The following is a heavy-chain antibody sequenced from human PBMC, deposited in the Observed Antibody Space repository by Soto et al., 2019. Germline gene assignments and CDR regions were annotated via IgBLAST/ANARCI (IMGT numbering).Heavy chain of an antibody. V-gene: IGHV4-4*02. CDR1: GGSISSSNW. D-gene: IGHD3-16*01. CDR2: IYHSGST. Sequence: QVQLQESGPGLVKPSGTLSLTCAVSGGSISSSNWWSWVRQPPGKGLEWIGEIYHSGSTNYNPSLESRVTISVDKSKNQFSLKLSSVTAADTAVYYCARTDLGTLYYYYGMDVWGQGTTVTVSS. J-gene: IGHJ6*02. CDR3: ARTDLGTLYYYYGMDV.